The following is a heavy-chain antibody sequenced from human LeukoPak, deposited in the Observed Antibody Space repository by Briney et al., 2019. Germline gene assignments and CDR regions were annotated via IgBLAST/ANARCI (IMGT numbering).Heavy chain of an antibody. CDR2: INPNNGGT. CDR1: GYTFTGYY. CDR3: ARVHSGWAPTTDY. D-gene: IGHD6-19*01. J-gene: IGHJ4*02. V-gene: IGHV1-2*02. Sequence: ASVKVSCKASGYTFTGYYMHWVRQAPGQGLEWMGWINPNNGGTNYAQKFQGRVTMTRDTSISTAYMELSRLRSDDTAVYYCARVHSGWAPTTDYWGQGTLVTVSS.